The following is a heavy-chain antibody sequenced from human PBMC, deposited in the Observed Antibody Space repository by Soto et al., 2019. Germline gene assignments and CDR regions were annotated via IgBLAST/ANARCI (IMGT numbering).Heavy chain of an antibody. CDR3: ARGGTYYYDSSGPNWFDP. D-gene: IGHD3-22*01. CDR1: GGTFSSYA. CDR2: IIPIFGTA. J-gene: IGHJ5*02. Sequence: SVKVSCKASGGTFSSYAISWVRQAPGQGLEWMGGIIPIFGTANYAQKFQGRVTITADESTSTAYIELSSLRSEDTAVYYCARGGTYYYDSSGPNWFDPWGQGTLVTVSS. V-gene: IGHV1-69*13.